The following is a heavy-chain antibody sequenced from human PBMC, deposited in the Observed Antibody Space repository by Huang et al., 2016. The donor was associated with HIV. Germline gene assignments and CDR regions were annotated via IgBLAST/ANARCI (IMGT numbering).Heavy chain of an antibody. V-gene: IGHV3-23*01. CDR2: IRGSGHST. J-gene: IGHJ4*02. D-gene: IGHD4-17*01. Sequence: EVQLLESGGGLVQPGGSLRLSCAASGFTFIDFAMSLVRQAPGKGLEGGSAIRGSGHSTYYADSVKGRFTISRDNSKNTLYLQMNKLRVEDTAVYFCAKDPSSPYGDSYFEQWGQGTLVTVSP. CDR3: AKDPSSPYGDSYFEQ. CDR1: GFTFIDFA.